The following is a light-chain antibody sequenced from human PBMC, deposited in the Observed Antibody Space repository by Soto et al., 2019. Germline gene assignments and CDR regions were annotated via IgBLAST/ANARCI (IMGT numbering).Light chain of an antibody. Sequence: DIVMTQSPDSLAVSLGERATINCKSSQSVLYSSNNKNYLAWYQQKPGQPPRLLIYWASTRESGVPDRFSGSGSGRDFTLSTSSLQAEDVSVYYCQQYYNTPYTFGQGKELEIK. CDR1: QSVLYSSNNKNY. CDR2: WAS. CDR3: QQYYNTPYT. J-gene: IGKJ2*01. V-gene: IGKV4-1*01.